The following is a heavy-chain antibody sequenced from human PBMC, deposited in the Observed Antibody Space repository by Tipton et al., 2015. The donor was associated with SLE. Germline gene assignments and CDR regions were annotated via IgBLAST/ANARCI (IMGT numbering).Heavy chain of an antibody. J-gene: IGHJ6*03. V-gene: IGHV4-59*01. CDR3: ARVADYYGSGHYYYYMDV. CDR1: GGSISSYY. CDR2: IYYSGGT. Sequence: TLSLTCTVSGGSISSYYWSWIRQPPGKGLEWIGYIYYSGGTSYNPSLKSRVTISVDTSKNQFSLKLSSVTAADTAVYYCARVADYYGSGHYYYYMDVWGKGTTVTVSS. D-gene: IGHD3-10*01.